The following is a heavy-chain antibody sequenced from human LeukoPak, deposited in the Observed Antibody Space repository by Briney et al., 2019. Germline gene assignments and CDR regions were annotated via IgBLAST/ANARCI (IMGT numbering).Heavy chain of an antibody. J-gene: IGHJ6*03. D-gene: IGHD4-11*01. CDR2: IYYSVTP. CDR3: ATTHYYYSYMDV. CDR1: AGSISSDSSF. V-gene: IGHV4-39*01. Sequence: SETLSLTCTVSAGSISSDSSFWGWAWIRQPPGKGLEWIGRIYYSVTPYYNSSLKSRVTISVDTPRNQLHLNLTSVTAADTAVYYCATTHYYYSYMDVWGKGTTVT.